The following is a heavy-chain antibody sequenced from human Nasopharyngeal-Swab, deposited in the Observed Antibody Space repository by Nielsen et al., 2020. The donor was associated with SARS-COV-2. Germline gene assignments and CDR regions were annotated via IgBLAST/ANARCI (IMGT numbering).Heavy chain of an antibody. V-gene: IGHV1-2*02. CDR2: INPHSRGT. Sequence: WVRQAPGQGLEWMGWINPHSRGTKYAQKFQGRVTMTSDTSINTAYMELRRLRSDDTAVYYCARDAYGDYGYFGHWGQGTLVTVSS. CDR3: ARDAYGDYGYFGH. D-gene: IGHD4-17*01. J-gene: IGHJ4*02.